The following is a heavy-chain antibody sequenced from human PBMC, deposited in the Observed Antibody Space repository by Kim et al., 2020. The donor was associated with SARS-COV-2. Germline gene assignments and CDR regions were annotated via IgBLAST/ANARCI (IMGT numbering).Heavy chain of an antibody. J-gene: IGHJ6*02. D-gene: IGHD2-15*01. CDR3: AKDGCRVVVAATCGMDV. Sequence: GGSLRLSCAASGFTFSSYAMSWVRQAPGKGLEWDSAISGSGGSTYYADSVKGRFTISRDNSKNTLYLQMNSLRAEDTAVYYCAKDGCRVVVAATCGMDVWGQGTTVTVSS. V-gene: IGHV3-23*01. CDR2: ISGSGGST. CDR1: GFTFSSYA.